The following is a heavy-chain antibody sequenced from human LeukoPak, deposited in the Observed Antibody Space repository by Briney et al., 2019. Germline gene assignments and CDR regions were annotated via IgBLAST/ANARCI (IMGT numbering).Heavy chain of an antibody. CDR2: INYSGST. Sequence: SETLFLTCTVSGGSISSYYWSWFRQPPGKGLEWIGYINYSGSTNYNPSLKSRVTISVDTSKDQFSLKLSSGTAADTAVYYCAREIAAAGTDWFDPWGQGTLVTVSS. CDR1: GGSISSYY. J-gene: IGHJ5*02. D-gene: IGHD6-13*01. V-gene: IGHV4-59*01. CDR3: AREIAAAGTDWFDP.